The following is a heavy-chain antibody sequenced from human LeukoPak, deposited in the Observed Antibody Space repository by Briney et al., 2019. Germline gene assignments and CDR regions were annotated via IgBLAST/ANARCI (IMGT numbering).Heavy chain of an antibody. D-gene: IGHD2-2*02. CDR3: ARDPTRYCSSTSCYTWNWCDP. V-gene: IGHV4-59*11. CDR2: ISYSGCT. Sequence: SQTLSLTCTVSGGSISSQYWSWIPHPPGKGLEWIGDISYSGCTNYNPSLKSQVTLSVDTSKNQFSLKLSPVTAAGTAVYYCARDPTRYCSSTSCYTWNWCDPWGQGTLVSVSS. CDR1: GGSISSQY. J-gene: IGHJ5*02.